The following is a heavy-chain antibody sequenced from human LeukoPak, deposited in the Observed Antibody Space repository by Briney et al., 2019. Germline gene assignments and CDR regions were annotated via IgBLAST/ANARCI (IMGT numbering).Heavy chain of an antibody. Sequence: GGSLRLSCAASGFIFSGYWIHWVRQVPGKGLVWVSRINGDGSSRSHADSVRGRFTISRDTAKNTVYLQMNSLRAEDTAVYYCRKDYGDYVSIDYWGQGTLVTVSS. D-gene: IGHD4-17*01. V-gene: IGHV3-74*01. CDR1: GFIFSGYW. CDR2: INGDGSSR. J-gene: IGHJ4*02. CDR3: RKDYGDYVSIDY.